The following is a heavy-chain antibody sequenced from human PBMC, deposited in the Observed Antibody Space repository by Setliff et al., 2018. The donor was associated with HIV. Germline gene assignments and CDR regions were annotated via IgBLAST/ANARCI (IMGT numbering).Heavy chain of an antibody. J-gene: IGHJ4*02. CDR2: IYTSGST. D-gene: IGHD6-13*01. CDR3: ARVYSRSWFFFDH. V-gene: IGHV4-4*08. Sequence: PSETLSLTCTVSGGSISSYYWSWIRQPPGKGLEWIGYIYTSGSTNYNPSLESRVTLSIDTSNNQFSLKLTSVTAADTAVYYCARVYSRSWFFFDHWGQGILVTVSS. CDR1: GGSISSYY.